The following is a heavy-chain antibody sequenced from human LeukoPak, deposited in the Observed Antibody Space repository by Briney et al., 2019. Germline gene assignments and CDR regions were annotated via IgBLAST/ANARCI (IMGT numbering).Heavy chain of an antibody. Sequence: SETLSLTCTVSGGSISSSSYSWTWIRQRPGKGLEWIGYISYNGSTYYKPSLKSRVTISADTSKSQFFLKLTSVTAADTAIYYCARKVVPVGVPAWWFDLWGQGTLVIVSS. CDR2: ISYNGST. D-gene: IGHD2-2*01. CDR3: ARKVVPVGVPAWWFDL. V-gene: IGHV4-31*03. J-gene: IGHJ5*02. CDR1: GGSISSSSYS.